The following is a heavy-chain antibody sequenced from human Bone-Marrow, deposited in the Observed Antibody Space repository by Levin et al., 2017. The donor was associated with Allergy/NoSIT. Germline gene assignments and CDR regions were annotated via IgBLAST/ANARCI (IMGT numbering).Heavy chain of an antibody. V-gene: IGHV3-15*01. CDR1: GFNVTNAG. CDR2: IKSRNDGGTT. Sequence: GGSLRLSCAASGFNVTNAGMSGVRQAPGKGLEWVGRIKSRNDGGTTDYAAPVKGRFIISKDVSKNTLYLQMNSLKTQDTAVYYCSTEGGHCSGGSCYLLPFYYGMDVWGQGTTVTVSS. CDR3: STEGGHCSGGSCYLLPFYYGMDV. J-gene: IGHJ6*02. D-gene: IGHD2-15*01.